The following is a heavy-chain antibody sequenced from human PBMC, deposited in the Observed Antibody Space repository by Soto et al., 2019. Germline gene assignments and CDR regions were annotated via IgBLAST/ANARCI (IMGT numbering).Heavy chain of an antibody. CDR2: ISYGGGTT. CDR3: AKNPGYYYDSTGYQFDY. V-gene: IGHV3-23*01. D-gene: IGHD3-22*01. Sequence: PGGSLRLSCAASEFTFSNYAMSWVRQAPGKGLEWVSAISYGGGTTYYADSVKGRFTISRDNSKNTLYLQMNSLRAEDTAVYYCAKNPGYYYDSTGYQFDYWGQGT. CDR1: EFTFSNYA. J-gene: IGHJ4*02.